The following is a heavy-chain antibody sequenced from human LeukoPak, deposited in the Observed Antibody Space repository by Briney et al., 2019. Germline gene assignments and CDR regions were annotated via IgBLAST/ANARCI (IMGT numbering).Heavy chain of an antibody. Sequence: KPGESLKISCKGSGYSFTSYWIGWVRQMPGKGLEWMGIIYPGDSDTRYSPSFQGQVTISADKSISTAYLQWSSLKASDTAMYYCARHVISQVTIPEGMDVWGQGTTVTVSS. V-gene: IGHV5-51*01. D-gene: IGHD3-3*01. CDR1: GYSFTSYW. CDR3: ARHVISQVTIPEGMDV. CDR2: IYPGDSDT. J-gene: IGHJ6*02.